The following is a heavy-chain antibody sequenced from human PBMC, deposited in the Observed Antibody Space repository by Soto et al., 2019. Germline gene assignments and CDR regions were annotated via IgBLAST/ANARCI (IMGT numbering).Heavy chain of an antibody. Sequence: GSLRLSCTASGFTFGDYAMSWFRQAPGKGLEWVGFIRSRAYGGTTEYAASVKGRFTISRDDSKSIAYLQMNSLKTEDTAVYYCTRVAPLTNDAFDIWGQGTMVTVSS. CDR3: TRVAPLTNDAFDI. D-gene: IGHD3-9*01. J-gene: IGHJ3*02. CDR2: IRSRAYGGTT. V-gene: IGHV3-49*03. CDR1: GFTFGDYA.